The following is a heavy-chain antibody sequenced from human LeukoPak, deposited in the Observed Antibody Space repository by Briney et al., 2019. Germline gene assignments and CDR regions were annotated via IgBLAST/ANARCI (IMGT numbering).Heavy chain of an antibody. V-gene: IGHV3-53*01. CDR2: IYSGGDT. D-gene: IGHD4-17*01. Sequence: GGSLRLSCAASGFTVSSNYMSWVRQAPGKGLEWVSVIYSGGDTYSADSVKGRFTISRDNSKNTVYLQMNSLRAEDTAVYYCAREGGGDYGDYLRYWGQGTLVTASS. CDR3: AREGGGDYGDYLRY. J-gene: IGHJ4*02. CDR1: GFTVSSNY.